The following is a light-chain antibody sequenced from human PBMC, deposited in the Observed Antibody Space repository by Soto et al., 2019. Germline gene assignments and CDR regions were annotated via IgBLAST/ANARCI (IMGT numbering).Light chain of an antibody. J-gene: IGLJ2*01. V-gene: IGLV2-14*01. CDR1: SSDFGAYKS. Sequence: QSALTQPASVSGSPGPSITISCTGTSSDFGAYKSVSWYQQHPGEAPKLMIYEVTNRPSGVSNRFSGSKSANTASLAISGLQAEDEADYYCSAYTSSSTVVFGGGTKLTVL. CDR3: SAYTSSSTVV. CDR2: EVT.